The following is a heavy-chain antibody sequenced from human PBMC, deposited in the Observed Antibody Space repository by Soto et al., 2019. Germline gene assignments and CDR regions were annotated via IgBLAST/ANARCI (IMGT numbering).Heavy chain of an antibody. CDR2: ISSGGGNT. V-gene: IGHV3-23*01. CDR3: AKGSGGGRNYNWFDP. CDR1: GFTFSSYA. J-gene: IGHJ5*02. Sequence: GGSLRLSCAASGFTFSSYAMSWVRQAPGKGLEWVSAISSGGGNTYYADSVKGRFTISRDNSKNTLYLQMNSLRAEDTALYYCAKGSGGGRNYNWFDPWGQGALVTVSS. D-gene: IGHD2-15*01.